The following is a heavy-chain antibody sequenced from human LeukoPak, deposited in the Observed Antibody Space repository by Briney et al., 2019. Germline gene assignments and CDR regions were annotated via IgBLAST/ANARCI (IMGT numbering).Heavy chain of an antibody. D-gene: IGHD3-9*01. V-gene: IGHV3-74*01. CDR3: ARLDILTGNYYYFNF. J-gene: IGHJ4*02. Sequence: PGGSLTLTCAASGCTISSYWLHWVRQAPATGLVWVSLISGDGSTTSYADSGKGRFTISRDNATNTLYLQMNSLRAEDTSVYDCARLDILTGNYYYFNFWGQGTLVTVSS. CDR2: ISGDGSTT. CDR1: GCTISSYW.